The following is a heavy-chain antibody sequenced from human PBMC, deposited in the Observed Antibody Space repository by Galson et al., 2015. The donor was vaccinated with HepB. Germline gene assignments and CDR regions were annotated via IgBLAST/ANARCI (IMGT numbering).Heavy chain of an antibody. CDR2: IYPGDSDT. Sequence: QSGAEVTKPGESLKISCKGSGYSFTSYWIGWVRQMPGKGLEWMGIIYPGDSDTRYSPSFQGQVTISADKSISTAYLQWSSLKASDTAMYYCARHRGAPHYYYYMDVWGKGTTVTVSS. J-gene: IGHJ6*03. D-gene: IGHD3-10*01. V-gene: IGHV5-51*01. CDR1: GYSFTSYW. CDR3: ARHRGAPHYYYYMDV.